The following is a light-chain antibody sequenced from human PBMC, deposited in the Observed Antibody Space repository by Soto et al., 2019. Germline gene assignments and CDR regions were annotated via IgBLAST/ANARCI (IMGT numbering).Light chain of an antibody. V-gene: IGKV3-20*01. Sequence: EIVLTQSPGTLSLSPGERATLSCRASQSVSSSYLAWYQQNRGQAPRLLIYGASSRATGIPDRFSGSGSGTDFTLTISSLEPEDFAVYYCQQYGSSRWTFGQGPKVEIK. CDR3: QQYGSSRWT. CDR1: QSVSSSY. CDR2: GAS. J-gene: IGKJ1*01.